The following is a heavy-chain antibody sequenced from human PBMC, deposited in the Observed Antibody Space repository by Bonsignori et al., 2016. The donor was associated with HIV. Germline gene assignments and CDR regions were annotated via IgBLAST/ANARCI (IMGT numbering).Heavy chain of an antibody. CDR3: TLSSRGNYYLDI. CDR2: IKSTTDGGTI. D-gene: IGHD1-26*01. Sequence: VRQAPGKGLEWVGRIKSTTDGGTIEYAAPVKGRFIISRDDSKNTLYLQMNRLKIEDTAVYYCTLSSRGNYYLDIWGQGTLVTVSS. J-gene: IGHJ4*02. V-gene: IGHV3-15*01.